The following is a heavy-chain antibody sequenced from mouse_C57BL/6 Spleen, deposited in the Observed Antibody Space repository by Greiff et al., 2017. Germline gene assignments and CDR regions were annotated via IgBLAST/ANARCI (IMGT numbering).Heavy chain of an antibody. D-gene: IGHD1-1*01. CDR3: ARAEYDSSSAGFAY. CDR1: GYTFTSYW. V-gene: IGHV1-50*01. CDR2: IDPSDSYT. Sequence: VQLQQPGAELVKPGASVKLSCKASGYTFTSYWMQWVKQRPGQGLEWIGEIDPSDSYTNYNQKFKGKATLTVDTSSSTAYMQLSSLTSEDSAVYYYARAEYDSSSAGFAYWGQGTLVTVAA. J-gene: IGHJ3*01.